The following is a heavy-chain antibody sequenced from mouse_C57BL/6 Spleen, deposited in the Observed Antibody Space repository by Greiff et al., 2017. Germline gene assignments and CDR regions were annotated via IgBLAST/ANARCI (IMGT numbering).Heavy chain of an antibody. CDR2: IRNKANGYTT. Sequence: EVKLVESGGGLVQPGGSLSLSCAASGFTFTDYYMSWVRQPPGKALEWLGFIRNKANGYTTEYSASVKGRFTISRDNSQSILYLQMNALRAEDSATYYCARSSVVAMDYWGQGTSVTVSS. V-gene: IGHV7-3*01. CDR3: ARSSVVAMDY. D-gene: IGHD1-1*01. CDR1: GFTFTDYY. J-gene: IGHJ4*01.